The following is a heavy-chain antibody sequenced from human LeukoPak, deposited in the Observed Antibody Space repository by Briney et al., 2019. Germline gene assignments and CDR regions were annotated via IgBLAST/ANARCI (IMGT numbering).Heavy chain of an antibody. CDR1: GFTFSSYW. V-gene: IGHV3-74*01. CDR3: ARVGLGHVYYYGMDV. CDR2: IHSDGSST. J-gene: IGHJ6*02. D-gene: IGHD3-16*01. Sequence: PGGSLRLSCAASGFTFSSYWMHWVRQAPGKGLVWVSRIHSDGSSTSYADSVKGRFTISRDNAKNTVYLQMNSLRAEDTAVYYCARVGLGHVYYYGMDVWGQGTTVTVSS.